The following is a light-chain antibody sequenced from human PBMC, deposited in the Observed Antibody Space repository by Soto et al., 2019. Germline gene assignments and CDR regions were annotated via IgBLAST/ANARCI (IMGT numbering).Light chain of an antibody. V-gene: IGLV3-1*01. CDR2: EDN. CDR3: QAWDSSTER. CDR1: ELGDKY. J-gene: IGLJ1*01. Sequence: SYELTQPPSVSVSPGQTASITCSGDELGDKYVCWYQQKPGQSPMLVIYEDNKRPSGIPERFSGSNSGNTATLTISETQTMDEADYYCQAWDSSTERFGTGTKLTVL.